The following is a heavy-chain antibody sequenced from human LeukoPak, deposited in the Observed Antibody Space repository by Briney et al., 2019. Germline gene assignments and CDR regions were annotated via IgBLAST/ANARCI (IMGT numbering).Heavy chain of an antibody. CDR3: ARPIPPLVDTAMASEDAFDI. V-gene: IGHV5-51*01. CDR2: IYPGDSDT. CDR1: GYSFTSYW. D-gene: IGHD5-18*01. J-gene: IGHJ3*02. Sequence: GESLKISCKGSGYSFTSYWIGWVRQMPGKGLEWMGIIYPGDSDTRYSPSFQGQVTISADKSISTAYLQWSSLKASDTAMYYCARPIPPLVDTAMASEDAFDIWGQATMVTVSS.